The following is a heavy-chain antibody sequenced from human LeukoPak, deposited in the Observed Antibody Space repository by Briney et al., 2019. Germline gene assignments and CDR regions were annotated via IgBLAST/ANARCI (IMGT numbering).Heavy chain of an antibody. V-gene: IGHV1-18*01. D-gene: IGHD3-22*01. Sequence: ASVKVSCKASGYTFTSYVISWVRQAPGQGLEWMGWISAYNGNTNYAQKLQGRVTMTTDTSTSTAYMELRSLRSDDTAVYYCARDLLYYYDSSGYSPRFDPWGQGTLVTVSS. CDR1: GYTFTSYV. CDR3: ARDLLYYYDSSGYSPRFDP. J-gene: IGHJ5*02. CDR2: ISAYNGNT.